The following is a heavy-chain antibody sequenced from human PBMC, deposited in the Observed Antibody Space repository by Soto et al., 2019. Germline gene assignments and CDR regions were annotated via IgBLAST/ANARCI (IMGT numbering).Heavy chain of an antibody. CDR3: ARLRYHDSSGWNYYYYGMDV. CDR1: GYSFTSYC. D-gene: IGHD3-22*01. Sequence: AESLTISCKASGYSFTSYCIGCVPQMTGKGTEWMGIIYPGDSDTRCSPSFQGQVTISADKSISTAYLQWSSLKASDTAMYYCARLRYHDSSGWNYYYYGMDVWGQGTPVTGSS. J-gene: IGHJ6*02. V-gene: IGHV5-51*01. CDR2: IYPGDSDT.